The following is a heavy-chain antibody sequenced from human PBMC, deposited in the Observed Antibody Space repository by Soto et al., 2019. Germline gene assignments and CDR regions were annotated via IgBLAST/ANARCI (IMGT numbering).Heavy chain of an antibody. CDR1: GGSISSGDYY. D-gene: IGHD1-20*01. CDR2: IYYSGST. V-gene: IGHV4-30-4*01. J-gene: IGHJ3*02. CDR3: ARVRHIKAFDI. Sequence: QVQLQESGPGLVKPSQTLSLTCTVSGGSISSGDYYWSWIRQPPGKGLEWIGYIYYSGSTYYNPSLKSRVTISVDTSKNQFALTLSSVTAADTAVYCCARVRHIKAFDIWGQGTMVTVSS.